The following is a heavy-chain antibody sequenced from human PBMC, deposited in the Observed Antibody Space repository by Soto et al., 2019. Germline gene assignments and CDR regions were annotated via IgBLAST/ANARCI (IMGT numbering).Heavy chain of an antibody. J-gene: IGHJ4*02. CDR3: AGLIAAAGPFDY. CDR2: IYYSGST. Sequence: SETLSLTCTVSGGSISSYYWSWIRQPPGKGLEWIGYIYYSGSTNYNPSLKSRVTISVDTSKNQFSLKLSSMTAADTAVYYCAGLIAAAGPFDYWGQGTLVTVSS. D-gene: IGHD6-13*01. V-gene: IGHV4-59*01. CDR1: GGSISSYY.